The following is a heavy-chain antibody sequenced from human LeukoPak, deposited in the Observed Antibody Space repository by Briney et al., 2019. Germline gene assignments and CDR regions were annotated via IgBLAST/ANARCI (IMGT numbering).Heavy chain of an antibody. D-gene: IGHD2-2*01. J-gene: IGHJ6*02. CDR1: GDSISTGGYY. Sequence: SETLSLTCTVSGDSISTGGYYWAWIRQHRERGLEWIGHIHYSGSTHYNPSLQSRVTISVDTSKNQFSLNLNSVTAADTAVYYCARVIVVVPIGVYHYYAMDVWGQGTTVTVSS. CDR3: ARVIVVVPIGVYHYYAMDV. V-gene: IGHV4-31*03. CDR2: IHYSGST.